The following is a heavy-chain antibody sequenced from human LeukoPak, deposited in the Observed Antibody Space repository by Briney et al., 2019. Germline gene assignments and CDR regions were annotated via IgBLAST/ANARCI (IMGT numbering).Heavy chain of an antibody. V-gene: IGHV4-34*01. J-gene: IGHJ6*03. CDR3: ASNTLRATDYYYYYMDV. D-gene: IGHD5/OR15-5a*01. CDR2: INHSGST. Sequence: TSETLSLTCAVYGGSFSGYYWSWIRQPPGKGLEWIGEINHSGSTNYNPSLKSRVTISVDTSKNQFSLKLSSVTAADTAVYYCASNTLRATDYYYYYMDVWGKGTTVTVSS. CDR1: GGSFSGYY.